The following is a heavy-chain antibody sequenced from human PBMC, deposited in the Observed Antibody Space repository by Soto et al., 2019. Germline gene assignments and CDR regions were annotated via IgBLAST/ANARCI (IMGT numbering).Heavy chain of an antibody. CDR1: GGSFSGYY. CDR3: ARGASHYYYYMDV. Sequence: TLSLTCAVYGGSFSGYYWSWIRQPPGKGLEWIGEINHSGSTNYNPSLKSRVTISVDTSKNQFSLKLSSVTAADTAVYYCARGASHYYYYMDVWGKGTTVTVSS. J-gene: IGHJ6*03. CDR2: INHSGST. V-gene: IGHV4-34*01.